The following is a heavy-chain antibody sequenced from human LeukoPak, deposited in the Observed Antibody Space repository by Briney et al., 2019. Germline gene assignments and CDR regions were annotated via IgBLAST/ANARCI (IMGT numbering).Heavy chain of an antibody. J-gene: IGHJ4*02. CDR2: IYPNSGGT. Sequence: ASLKVSCKASGYTFTGYYMHWVRPAPGQGVEWMGWIYPNSGGTNYAQNFQGRVTMTRDTSISTAYMELRRLRSDDTAVYYCARARPTDYYDSSGSAPLDYWGQGTLVTVSS. V-gene: IGHV1-2*02. D-gene: IGHD3-22*01. CDR3: ARARPTDYYDSSGSAPLDY. CDR1: GYTFTGYY.